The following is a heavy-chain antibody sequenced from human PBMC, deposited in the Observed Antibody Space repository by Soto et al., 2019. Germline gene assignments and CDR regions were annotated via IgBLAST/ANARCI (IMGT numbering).Heavy chain of an antibody. CDR3: ARDIWSGYSSSPGTYYFDY. CDR2: INAGNGNT. D-gene: IGHD5-18*01. Sequence: SVKVSCHVSVYTFINYAMHWVRQAPGQRLEWMGWINAGNGNTKYSQNFQGRATITRDTSASSVYMELSSLRSEDTAVYYCARDIWSGYSSSPGTYYFDYWGQGTLVTVSS. CDR1: VYTFINYA. V-gene: IGHV1-3*01. J-gene: IGHJ4*02.